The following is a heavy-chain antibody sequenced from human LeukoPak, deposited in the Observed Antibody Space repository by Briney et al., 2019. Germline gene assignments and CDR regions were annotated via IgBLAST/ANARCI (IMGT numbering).Heavy chain of an antibody. D-gene: IGHD1-1*01. CDR3: VKDNSNWYWYFDL. CDR2: IGGSGNRQ. J-gene: IGHJ2*01. V-gene: IGHV3-23*01. CDR1: GFTFNNYA. Sequence: GGSLRLSCAASGFTFNNYAMIWVCQSLGGGLGCVSLIGGSGNRQYSADSVRGGFPISRNNSKTTLYLKRTTLRGKARPENPCVKDNSNWYWYFDLWGPGTLVSVSS.